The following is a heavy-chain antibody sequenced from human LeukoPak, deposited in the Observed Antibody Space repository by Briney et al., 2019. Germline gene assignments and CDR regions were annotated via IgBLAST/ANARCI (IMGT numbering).Heavy chain of an antibody. CDR3: AKVRDGYTNPPYYFDY. CDR1: GFTFSSYG. J-gene: IGHJ4*02. CDR2: ISGSGGST. Sequence: GGSLRLSCAASGFTFSSYGMSWVRQAPGKGLEWVSAISGSGGSTYYADSVKGRFTISRDNSKNTLYLQMNSLRAEDTAVYYCAKVRDGYTNPPYYFDYWGQGTLVTVSS. V-gene: IGHV3-23*01. D-gene: IGHD5-24*01.